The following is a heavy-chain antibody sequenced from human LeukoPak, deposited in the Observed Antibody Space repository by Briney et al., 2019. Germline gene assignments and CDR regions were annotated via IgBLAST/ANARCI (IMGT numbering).Heavy chain of an antibody. Sequence: ASVKVSXKASGYTFTSYYMHWVRQAPEQGLEWMGIINPSGGSTSYAQKIQGRVTMTRDTSTSTVYMELSSLRSEDTAVYYCARGFPIVVVPAANNWFDPWGQGTLVTVSS. CDR3: ARGFPIVVVPAANNWFDP. D-gene: IGHD2-2*01. J-gene: IGHJ5*02. CDR2: INPSGGST. V-gene: IGHV1-46*03. CDR1: GYTFTSYY.